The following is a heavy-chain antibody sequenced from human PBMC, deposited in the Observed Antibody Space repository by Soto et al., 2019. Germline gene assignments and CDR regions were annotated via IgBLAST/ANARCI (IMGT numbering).Heavy chain of an antibody. CDR3: AKGVVGATTYFQH. CDR1: GFNFSSYG. Sequence: QVQLVESGGGVVQPGRSLRLSCAASGFNFSSYGMHWVRQAPGKGLEGVAVISYDGSDKYYADSVKGRFTISRDNSNNTLYLQMDSLRAEDTAVYYCAKGVVGATTYFQHWGQGTLVTVSS. V-gene: IGHV3-30*18. J-gene: IGHJ1*01. D-gene: IGHD1-26*01. CDR2: ISYDGSDK.